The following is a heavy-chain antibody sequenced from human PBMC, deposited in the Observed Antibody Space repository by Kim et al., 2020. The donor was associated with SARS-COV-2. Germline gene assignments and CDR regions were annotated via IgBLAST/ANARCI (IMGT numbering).Heavy chain of an antibody. CDR3: ARFHDYGWGGYYYYYGMDV. CDR1: GFTFSSYS. CDR2: ISSSSSTI. J-gene: IGHJ6*02. Sequence: GGSLRLSCAASGFTFSSYSMNWVRRAPGKGLEWVSYISSSSSTIYYADSVKGRFTISRDNAKNSLYLQMNSLRAEDTAVYYCARFHDYGWGGYYYYYGMDVWGQGTTVTVSS. D-gene: IGHD4-17*01. V-gene: IGHV3-48*04.